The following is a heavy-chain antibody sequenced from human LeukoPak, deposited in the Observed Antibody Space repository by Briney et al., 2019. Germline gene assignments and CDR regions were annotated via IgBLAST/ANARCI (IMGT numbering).Heavy chain of an antibody. J-gene: IGHJ6*03. CDR2: ISYDGSNK. D-gene: IGHD6-6*01. V-gene: IGHV3-30*18. Sequence: QAGGSLRLSCAASGFTFSSYGMHWVRQAPGKGLEWVAVISYDGSNKYYADSVKGRFTISRDNSKNTLYLQMNSLRAEDTAVYYCAKVGQGSSSRDYYYYYYMDVWGKGTTVTVSS. CDR3: AKVGQGSSSRDYYYYYYMDV. CDR1: GFTFSSYG.